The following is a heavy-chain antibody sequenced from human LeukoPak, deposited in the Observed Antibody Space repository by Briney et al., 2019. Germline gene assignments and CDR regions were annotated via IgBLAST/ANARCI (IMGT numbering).Heavy chain of an antibody. D-gene: IGHD5-24*01. CDR3: TSGSNRGGTDRS. J-gene: IGHJ4*02. V-gene: IGHV3-66*01. CDR1: GFTVSSNY. CDR2: IYSGGST. Sequence: GGSLRLSCAASGFTVSSNYMSWVRQAPGKGLEWVSVIYSGGSTYYADSVKGRFTISRDNAKNSLYLQMNSLRAEDTAVYYCTSGSNRGGTDRSWGQGTLVTVSS.